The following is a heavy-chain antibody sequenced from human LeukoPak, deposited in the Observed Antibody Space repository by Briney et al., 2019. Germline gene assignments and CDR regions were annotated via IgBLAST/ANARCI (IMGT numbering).Heavy chain of an antibody. CDR2: IYYSGST. V-gene: IGHV4-31*03. D-gene: IGHD6-6*01. Sequence: PSETLSLTCTVSGGSISSGGYYWSWIRQHPGKGLEWIGYIYYSGSTYYNPSLKSRVTISVDTSKNQFSLKLSSVTAADTAVYYCARDIAARGYGMDVWGQGTTVTVSS. CDR1: GGSISSGGYY. CDR3: ARDIAARGYGMDV. J-gene: IGHJ6*02.